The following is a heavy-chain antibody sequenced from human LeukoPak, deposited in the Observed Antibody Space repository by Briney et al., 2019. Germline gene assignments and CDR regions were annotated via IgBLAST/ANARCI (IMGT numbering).Heavy chain of an antibody. D-gene: IGHD3-3*01. Sequence: GGSLRLSCAASGFTFSSYAMSWVRQAPGKGLEWVSAVSGSGGSTYYADSVRGRFTISRDNSKNTLYLQMNSLRAEDTAVYYCAKFGVTIFGVVVDAFDIWGQGTMVPVSS. CDR3: AKFGVTIFGVVVDAFDI. CDR2: VSGSGGST. J-gene: IGHJ3*02. CDR1: GFTFSSYA. V-gene: IGHV3-23*01.